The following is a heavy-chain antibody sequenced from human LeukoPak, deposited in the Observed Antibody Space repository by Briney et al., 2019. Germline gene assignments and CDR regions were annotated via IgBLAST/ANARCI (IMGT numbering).Heavy chain of an antibody. CDR1: GYTFISYY. J-gene: IGHJ5*02. V-gene: IGHV1-46*03. D-gene: IGHD2-2*03. Sequence: ASVKVSCKACGYTFISYYMHWVRQAPGQGLEWMGIINPSGGSTSYAQKFQGRVTMTRDTSTSTVYMELSSLRSEDTAVYYCARGVDIVVVPAAIHPWGQGTLVTVSS. CDR3: ARGVDIVVVPAAIHP. CDR2: INPSGGST.